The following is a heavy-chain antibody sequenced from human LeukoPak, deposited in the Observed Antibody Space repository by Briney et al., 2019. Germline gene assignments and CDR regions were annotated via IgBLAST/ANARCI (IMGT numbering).Heavy chain of an antibody. CDR2: IYTSGST. Sequence: SETLSLTCTVSGGSISSYYWSWIRRPAGKGLEWIGRIYTSGSTNYNPSLKSRVTMSVDTSKNQFSLKLSSVTAADTAVYYCARLGVGATPDYYYYMDVWGKGTTVTVSS. CDR3: ARLGVGATPDYYYYMDV. J-gene: IGHJ6*03. CDR1: GGSISSYY. D-gene: IGHD1-26*01. V-gene: IGHV4-4*07.